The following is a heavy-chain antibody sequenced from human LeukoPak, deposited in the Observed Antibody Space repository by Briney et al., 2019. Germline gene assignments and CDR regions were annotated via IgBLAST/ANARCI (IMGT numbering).Heavy chain of an antibody. CDR1: GFTFSSYS. V-gene: IGHV3-21*01. CDR3: ARDPFPHYGSGLGYFGY. Sequence: GGSLRLSCAASGFTFSSYSMNWVRQAPGKGLEWVSSISSSSSYIYYADSVKGRFTISRDNAKNSLYLQMNSLRAEDTAVYYCARDPFPHYGSGLGYFGYWGQGTLVTVSS. D-gene: IGHD3-10*01. J-gene: IGHJ4*02. CDR2: ISSSSSYI.